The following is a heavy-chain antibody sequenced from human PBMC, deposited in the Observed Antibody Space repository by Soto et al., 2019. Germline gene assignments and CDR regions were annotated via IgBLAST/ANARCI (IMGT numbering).Heavy chain of an antibody. Sequence: QLQESGPGLVKPSVTLALTCTVSGASMSYYYGTWVRQSPGRGLEWIGFMHSNGNANYTSSLNLKGRATISLDTYKNQFSLILTSVTAADTAVYYCVRSGHTFDRAVWGQGILVTVSS. CDR2: MHSNGNA. CDR1: GASMSYYY. CDR3: VRSGHTFDRAV. J-gene: IGHJ4*02. D-gene: IGHD3-10*01. V-gene: IGHV4-59*01.